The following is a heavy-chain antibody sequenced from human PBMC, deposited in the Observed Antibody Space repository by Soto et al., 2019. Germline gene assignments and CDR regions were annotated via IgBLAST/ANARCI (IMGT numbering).Heavy chain of an antibody. J-gene: IGHJ4*02. CDR2: FYYTGDT. D-gene: IGHD3-22*01. Sequence: QLQLQESGPGLVKPSETLSLTCTVSGGSISSSSYYWGWIRQPPGKGLEGIGSFYYTGDTYYTPSLKSRVTISVDTSKNQFSLKLTSVTAADTAVYYCARQLDYYDTSGHRNFFDYWGQGTLVTVSS. V-gene: IGHV4-39*01. CDR3: ARQLDYYDTSGHRNFFDY. CDR1: GGSISSSSYY.